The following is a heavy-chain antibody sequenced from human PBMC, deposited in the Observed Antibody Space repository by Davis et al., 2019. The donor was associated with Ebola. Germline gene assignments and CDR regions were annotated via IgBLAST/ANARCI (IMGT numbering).Heavy chain of an antibody. CDR3: AKQESLYGSSDY. D-gene: IGHD3-22*01. CDR2: IYPGDSDT. J-gene: IGHJ4*02. V-gene: IGHV5-51*01. Sequence: GGSLRLSCKGFGYSFTSYWIGWVRQMPGKGLEWMGIIYPGDSDTRYSPSFEGQVTISVDRSISTAYLQWSSLKASDTAMYYCAKQESLYGSSDYWGQGTLVTVSS. CDR1: GYSFTSYW.